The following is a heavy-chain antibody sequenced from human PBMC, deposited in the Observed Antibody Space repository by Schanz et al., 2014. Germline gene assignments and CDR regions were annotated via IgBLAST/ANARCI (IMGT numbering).Heavy chain of an antibody. CDR2: VNPSVRGT. J-gene: IGHJ4*02. Sequence: QVQLVQSGAEVKKPGASVKVSCKASGYTLSAYSLHWVRQAPGQGLEWMGIVNPSVRGTHFAREFQGRVTVTSDTSTSTAYMELSSLRSEDTAVYYCARGYGDSPTDFWGQGTLVTVSS. D-gene: IGHD4-17*01. CDR1: GYTLSAYS. V-gene: IGHV1-46*01. CDR3: ARGYGDSPTDF.